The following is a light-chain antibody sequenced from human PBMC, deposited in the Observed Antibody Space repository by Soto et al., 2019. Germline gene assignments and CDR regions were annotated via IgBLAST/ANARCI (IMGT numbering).Light chain of an antibody. V-gene: IGLV1-47*01. CDR2: RDN. CDR3: AAWDDSLSGAV. Sequence: QSVLTQPPSASGTPGQRVTISCSGSSSNIGSNYVYWYQQLPGSAPKPLIYRDNQRPSGVPDRFSGSKSGTSASLAISGLRSEDEADYYCAAWDDSLSGAVFGGGTKVTVL. CDR1: SSNIGSNY. J-gene: IGLJ2*01.